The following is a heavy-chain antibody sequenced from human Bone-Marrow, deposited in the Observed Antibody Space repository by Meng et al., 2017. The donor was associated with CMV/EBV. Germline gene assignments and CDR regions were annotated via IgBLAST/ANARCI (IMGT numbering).Heavy chain of an antibody. CDR1: GGTFSEHH. V-gene: IGHV4-34*01. D-gene: IGHD6-19*01. CDR2: IDHRGAT. CDR3: ARGPTGSGWSLDL. J-gene: IGHJ5*02. Sequence: CAVYGGTFSEHHWTWIRRPPGKGLEWIGEIDHRGATKYNPSLKSRVAISVDTSKSQFSLVLRSVTAADMAMYYCARGPTGSGWSLDLWGQGTLVTVSS.